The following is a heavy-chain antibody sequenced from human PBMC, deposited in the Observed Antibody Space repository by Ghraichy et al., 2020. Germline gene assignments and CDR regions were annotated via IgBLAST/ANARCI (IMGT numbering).Heavy chain of an antibody. Sequence: ASVKVSCKASGYTFTGYYMHWVRQAPGQGLEWMGWINPNSGGTNYAQKFQGRVTMTRDTSISTAYMELSRLRSDDTAVYYCARDEGYYDSSGYFLYYWGQGTLVTVSS. CDR2: INPNSGGT. CDR3: ARDEGYYDSSGYFLYY. D-gene: IGHD3-22*01. V-gene: IGHV1-2*02. CDR1: GYTFTGYY. J-gene: IGHJ4*02.